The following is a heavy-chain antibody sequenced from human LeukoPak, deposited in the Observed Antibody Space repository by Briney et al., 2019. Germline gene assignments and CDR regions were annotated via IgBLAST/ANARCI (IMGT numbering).Heavy chain of an antibody. D-gene: IGHD5-24*01. CDR2: IKQDGSEK. CDR1: GFTFSSYW. CDR3: AKDEGRDGYTYPDY. J-gene: IGHJ4*02. Sequence: GGSLRLSCAASGFTFSSYWMSWVRQAPGKGLEWVANIKQDGSEKYYVDSVKGRFTISRDNAKNSLYLQMNSLRAEDTAVYYCAKDEGRDGYTYPDYWGQGTLVTVSS. V-gene: IGHV3-7*01.